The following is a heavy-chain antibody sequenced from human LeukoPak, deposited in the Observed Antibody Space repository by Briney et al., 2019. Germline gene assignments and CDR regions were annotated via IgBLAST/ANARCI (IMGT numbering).Heavy chain of an antibody. CDR2: ISAYNGNT. V-gene: IGHV1-18*01. CDR3: ARDRWVAARGAYNWFDP. D-gene: IGHD4-23*01. CDR1: GYTFTSYG. J-gene: IGHJ5*02. Sequence: GASVKVSCKASGYTFTSYGISWVRQAPGQGLEWMGWISAYNGNTNYAQKLQGRVTMTTDTSTSTAYMELRSLRSDDTAVYYCARDRWVAARGAYNWFDPWGQGTLVTVSS.